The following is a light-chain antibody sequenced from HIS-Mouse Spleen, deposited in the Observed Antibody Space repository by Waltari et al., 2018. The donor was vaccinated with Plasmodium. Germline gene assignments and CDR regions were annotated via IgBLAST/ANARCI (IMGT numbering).Light chain of an antibody. V-gene: IGKV4-1*01. CDR1: QSVLYSSNNKNY. CDR2: WAS. Sequence: DIVMTQSPDSLAVSLGERATINCKSSQSVLYSSNNKNYLAWYQQKPGQPPKLLNYWASTRESGVPDRFSGSGSGTDFTLTINSLEAEDAATYYCHQSSSLPWTFGQGTKVEIK. CDR3: HQSSSLPWT. J-gene: IGKJ1*01.